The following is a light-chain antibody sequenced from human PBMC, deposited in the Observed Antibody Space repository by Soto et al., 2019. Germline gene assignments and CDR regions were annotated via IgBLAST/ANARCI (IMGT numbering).Light chain of an antibody. V-gene: IGLV3-21*01. CDR3: QVWETSSGHQAI. CDR1: SIGSKS. CDR2: YDS. J-gene: IGLJ2*01. Sequence: SYELTQPPSVSVAPGKTATITCGGNSIGSKSVHWYQQMPGQAPVLDISYDSDRPSGIPERFSGSNSGNTATLTISRVEPGDEADYYCQVWETSSGHQAIFGAGTKVTVL.